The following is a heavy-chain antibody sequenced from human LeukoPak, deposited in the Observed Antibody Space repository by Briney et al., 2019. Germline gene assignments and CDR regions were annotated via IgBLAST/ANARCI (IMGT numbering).Heavy chain of an antibody. J-gene: IGHJ4*02. CDR2: IYYSGST. D-gene: IGHD1-26*01. V-gene: IGHV4-59*08. CDR1: GASISSHY. Sequence: PSETLSLTCTVSGASISSHYWSWIRLPPGRGLEWIGYIYYSGSTNYNPSLKSRVTISVDTSKNQFSLKLSSVTAADTAVYYCARHKRGIVGATDFVYWGQGTLVTVSS. CDR3: ARHKRGIVGATDFVY.